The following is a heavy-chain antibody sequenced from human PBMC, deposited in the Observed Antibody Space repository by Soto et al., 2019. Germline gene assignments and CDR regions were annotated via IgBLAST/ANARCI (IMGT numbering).Heavy chain of an antibody. J-gene: IGHJ4*02. Sequence: EVQLVESGGGLVKPGGSLTLSCGASGFAFRSYNMNWVRQAPGKGLEWVASISSGISNIYYADSVKGRFTISRDNAKNSLYLQMDSLRAEDSAVYYCASTTVVAATFDFWGQGTLVTVSS. CDR3: ASTTVVAATFDF. V-gene: IGHV3-21*01. CDR1: GFAFRSYN. CDR2: ISSGISNI. D-gene: IGHD2-15*01.